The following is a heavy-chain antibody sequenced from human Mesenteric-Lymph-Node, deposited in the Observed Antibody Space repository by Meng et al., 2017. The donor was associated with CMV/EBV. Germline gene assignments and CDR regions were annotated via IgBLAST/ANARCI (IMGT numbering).Heavy chain of an antibody. Sequence: GSLRLSCTVSGGSVSSGDSYWSWIRQPPGKGLEWIGYISYSGSTNYNPSLKSRVAISVDTSKNQFSLKVSSVTAADTAVYYCARASYYDPALDVWGQGTTVTVSS. D-gene: IGHD3-10*01. CDR2: ISYSGST. J-gene: IGHJ6*02. CDR1: GGSVSSGDSY. CDR3: ARASYYDPALDV. V-gene: IGHV4-61*08.